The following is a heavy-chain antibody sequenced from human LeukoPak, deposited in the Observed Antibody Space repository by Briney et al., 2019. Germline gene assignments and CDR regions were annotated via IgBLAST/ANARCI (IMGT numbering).Heavy chain of an antibody. CDR3: ATARITFGGVIVSQY. CDR1: GFTFSSYA. CDR2: ISGSSGST. J-gene: IGHJ4*02. D-gene: IGHD3-16*02. V-gene: IGHV3-23*01. Sequence: GGSLRLSCAASGFTFSSYAMSWVRQAPGKGLEWVSAISGSSGSTYYADSVKGRFTISRDNSKNTLYLQMNSLRAEDTAVYYCATARITFGGVIVSQYWGQGTLVTVSS.